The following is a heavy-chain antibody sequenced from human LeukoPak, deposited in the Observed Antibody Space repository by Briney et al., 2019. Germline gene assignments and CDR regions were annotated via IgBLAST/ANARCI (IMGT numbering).Heavy chain of an antibody. D-gene: IGHD3-22*01. Sequence: SQTLSLTCAISGDSVSSNSAAWNWIRQSPSRGLEWLGRTYYRSKWYNDYAVSVKSRITINPDTSKNQFSLQLNSVTPEDTAVYYCARDLEAMIVGIFGFDIWGQGTMVTVSS. CDR1: GDSVSSNSAA. V-gene: IGHV6-1*01. CDR2: TYYRSKWYN. CDR3: ARDLEAMIVGIFGFDI. J-gene: IGHJ3*02.